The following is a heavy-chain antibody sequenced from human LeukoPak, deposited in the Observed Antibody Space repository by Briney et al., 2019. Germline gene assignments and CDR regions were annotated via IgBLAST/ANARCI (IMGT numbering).Heavy chain of an antibody. D-gene: IGHD3-10*01. CDR1: GGSISSSSYY. J-gene: IGHJ3*02. Sequence: SETLSLTCTVSGGSISSSSYYWGWIRQPPGKGLEWIGSIYYSGSTYYNPSPKSRVTISVDTSKNQFSLKLSSVTAADTAVYYCARLLRITDAFDIWGQGTMVTVSS. CDR2: IYYSGST. CDR3: ARLLRITDAFDI. V-gene: IGHV4-39*01.